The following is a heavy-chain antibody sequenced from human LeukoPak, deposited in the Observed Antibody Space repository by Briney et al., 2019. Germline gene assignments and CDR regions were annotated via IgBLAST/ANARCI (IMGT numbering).Heavy chain of an antibody. D-gene: IGHD1-26*01. CDR1: GFTFSSYG. CDR2: ISYDGSNK. Sequence: GGSLRLSCAASGFTFSSYGMHWVRQAPGKGLEWVAVISYDGSNKYYADSVKGRFTISRDNSKNTLYLQMNSLRAEDTAVYYCAKAIVGATTGDYWGQGNLVTVSS. CDR3: AKAIVGATTGDY. V-gene: IGHV3-30*18. J-gene: IGHJ4*02.